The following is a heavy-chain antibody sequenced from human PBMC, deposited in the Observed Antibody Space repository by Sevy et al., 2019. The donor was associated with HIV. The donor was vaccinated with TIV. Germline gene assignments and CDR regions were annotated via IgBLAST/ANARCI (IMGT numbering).Heavy chain of an antibody. CDR1: GGSISSFY. V-gene: IGHV4-59*01. J-gene: IGHJ4*02. CDR3: ARVIKGVVRGVTAAFDY. Sequence: SETLSLTCTVSGGSISSFYWSWIRQPPGKGLEWIGYIYYSGNTNYSPSLKSRVTISLDTSNNQFSLNLSSVTAADTAVYYCARVIKGVVRGVTAAFDYWGQGTLVTVSS. CDR2: IYYSGNT. D-gene: IGHD3-10*01.